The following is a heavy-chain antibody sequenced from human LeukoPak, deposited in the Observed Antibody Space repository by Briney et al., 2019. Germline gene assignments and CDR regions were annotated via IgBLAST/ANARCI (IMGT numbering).Heavy chain of an antibody. J-gene: IGHJ6*03. V-gene: IGHV1-2*02. Sequence: ASVKVSCKTSGYTFTDNYIHWVRQAPGQGLEWMGWINPNSGGTNLAQRSQGRVTMTRDTSISTAYMELSGLRSDDTAVYYCARDQERQPHYYYYMDVWGKGTTVTVSS. CDR1: GYTFTDNY. D-gene: IGHD6-13*01. CDR3: ARDQERQPHYYYYMDV. CDR2: INPNSGGT.